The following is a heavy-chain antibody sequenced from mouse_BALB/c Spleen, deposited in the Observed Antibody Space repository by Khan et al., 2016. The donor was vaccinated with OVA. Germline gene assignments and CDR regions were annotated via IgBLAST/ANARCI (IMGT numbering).Heavy chain of an antibody. V-gene: IGHV9-3-1*01. D-gene: IGHD1-1*01. CDR1: GYTFTNYG. CDR2: INTNTGEP. J-gene: IGHJ4*01. Sequence: QIQLVQSGPELKKPGETVKISCKASGYTFTNYGLNWVKQAPGKGLQWMGWINTNTGEPTYAVDFKGRFAFSLETSTSTAYLQINNLKNDDTATYCCAKPPYVSYVMVYWGQGTPVTVSS. CDR3: AKPPYVSYVMVY.